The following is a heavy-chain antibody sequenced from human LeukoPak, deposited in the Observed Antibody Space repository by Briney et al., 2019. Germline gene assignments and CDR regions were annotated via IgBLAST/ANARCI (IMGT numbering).Heavy chain of an antibody. CDR1: GFTFSSYS. V-gene: IGHV3-21*01. CDR3: AKDGEYYYDSSGYLY. CDR2: ISSSGSYI. J-gene: IGHJ4*02. Sequence: GGSLRLSCAASGFTFSSYSINWVRQAPGKGLEWVSSISSSGSYIYYADSVKGRFTISRDNAKNSLNLQMNSLRAEDTAVYYCAKDGEYYYDSSGYLYWGQGTLVTVSS. D-gene: IGHD3-22*01.